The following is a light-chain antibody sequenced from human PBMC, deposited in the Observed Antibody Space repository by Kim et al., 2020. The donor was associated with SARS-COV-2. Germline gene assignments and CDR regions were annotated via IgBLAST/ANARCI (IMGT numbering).Light chain of an antibody. CDR3: NSRDSSGNHWV. CDR1: SLRSYY. Sequence: LGQTVRITCQGDSLRSYYASWYQQKPGQAPVLVIYGKNNRPSGIPYRFSGSSSGNTASLTITGAQAEDEADYYCNSRDSSGNHWVFGGGTQLTVL. V-gene: IGLV3-19*01. CDR2: GKN. J-gene: IGLJ3*02.